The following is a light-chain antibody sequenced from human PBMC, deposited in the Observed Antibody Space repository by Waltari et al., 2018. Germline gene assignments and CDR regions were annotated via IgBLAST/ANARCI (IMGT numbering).Light chain of an antibody. V-gene: IGKV1-5*03. CDR3: QQYEGYST. CDR2: DAS. J-gene: IGKJ2*01. Sequence: DIQMTQSPSTLSASVGDRVTITCRASQSISSWLAWHQQKPGKAPKLLIYDASSLEIGVPSRFSGSGSGTEFTLTISSLQPDDFATYYCQQYEGYSTFGQGTKVEIK. CDR1: QSISSW.